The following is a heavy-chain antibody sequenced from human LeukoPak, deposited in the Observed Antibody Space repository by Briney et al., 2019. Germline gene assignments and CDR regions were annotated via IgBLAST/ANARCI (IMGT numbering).Heavy chain of an antibody. D-gene: IGHD2-2*01. CDR3: ARSRGYCSSTSCYVGWFDP. V-gene: IGHV4-61*01. CDR2: IYYSGST. J-gene: IGHJ5*02. CDR1: GGSISSGSYY. Sequence: TSETLSLTCTVSGGSISSGSYYWSWIRQPPGKGLEWIGYIYYSGSTNYNPSLKSRVTISVDTSKNQFSLKLSSVTAADTAVYYCARSRGYCSSTSCYVGWFDPWGQGTLVTVSS.